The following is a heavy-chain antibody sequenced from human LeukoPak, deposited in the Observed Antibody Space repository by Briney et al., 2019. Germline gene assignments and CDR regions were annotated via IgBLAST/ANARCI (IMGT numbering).Heavy chain of an antibody. CDR2: IYHSGST. Sequence: SETLSLTCTVSGYSISSGYYWGWIRQPPGKGLEWVGSIYHSGSTYYNPSLKSRVTISVDTSKNQFSLKLSSVTAADTAVYYCARDSKGPLWGGRKRVFDYWGQGTLVTVSS. CDR1: GYSISSGYY. D-gene: IGHD3-3*01. V-gene: IGHV4-38-2*02. CDR3: ARDSKGPLWGGRKRVFDY. J-gene: IGHJ4*02.